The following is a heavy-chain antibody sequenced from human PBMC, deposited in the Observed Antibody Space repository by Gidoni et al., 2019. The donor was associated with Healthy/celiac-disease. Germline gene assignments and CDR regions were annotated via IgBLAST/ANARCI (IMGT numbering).Heavy chain of an antibody. V-gene: IGHV4-39*01. J-gene: IGHJ6*02. Sequence: QLQLQESGPGLVKPSETLSLTCTVSGGSISSSSYYWGWIRQPPGKGLGWIGSIYYSGSTYYNPSLKSRVTISVDTSKNQFSLKLSSVTAADTAVYYCARWDGIYGMDVWGQGTTVTVSS. CDR3: ARWDGIYGMDV. D-gene: IGHD1-26*01. CDR1: GGSISSSSYY. CDR2: IYYSGST.